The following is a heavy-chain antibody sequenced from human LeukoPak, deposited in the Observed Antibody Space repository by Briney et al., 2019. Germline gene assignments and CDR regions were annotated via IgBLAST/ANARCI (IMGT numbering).Heavy chain of an antibody. V-gene: IGHV3-15*01. J-gene: IGHJ4*02. CDR2: MKSKTDGGTT. CDR3: TTYSAYDSIDY. CDR1: GFSSSEVW. D-gene: IGHD5-12*01. Sequence: PGGSLRLSCAASGFSSSEVWMSWVRQAPGKGLEWVGRMKSKTDGGTTDYAAPVKGRITISRDDSKNTLYLQMNSLKTEDTAVYYCTTYSAYDSIDYWGQGTLVTVSS.